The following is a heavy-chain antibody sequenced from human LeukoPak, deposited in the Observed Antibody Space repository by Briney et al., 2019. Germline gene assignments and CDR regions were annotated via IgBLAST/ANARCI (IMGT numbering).Heavy chain of an antibody. CDR3: ARDTTGLGNYFAS. D-gene: IGHD4-17*01. Sequence: SETLSLTCAVYGGSFSGYYWSWIRQPPGKGLEWIGEINHSGSTNYNPSLKSRVTVSVDKSKNKFSLKLGSVTAADTAVYYCARDTTGLGNYFASWGQGTLVTVSS. CDR2: INHSGST. V-gene: IGHV4-34*01. J-gene: IGHJ4*02. CDR1: GGSFSGYY.